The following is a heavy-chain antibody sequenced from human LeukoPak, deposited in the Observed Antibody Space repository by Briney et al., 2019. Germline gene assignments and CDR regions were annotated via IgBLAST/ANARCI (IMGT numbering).Heavy chain of an antibody. CDR3: ARGQGDFWSGSYYYYMDV. J-gene: IGHJ6*03. CDR1: GFTFSGYS. D-gene: IGHD3-3*01. V-gene: IGHV3-48*04. Sequence: GGSLRLSCEASGFTFSGYSMNWVRQAPGKGLEWVSYISSSSGTIYNADSVTGRFTISRDNTKNSLYLQMNSLRAEDTALYYCARGQGDFWSGSYYYYMDVWGKGTTVTVSS. CDR2: ISSSSGTI.